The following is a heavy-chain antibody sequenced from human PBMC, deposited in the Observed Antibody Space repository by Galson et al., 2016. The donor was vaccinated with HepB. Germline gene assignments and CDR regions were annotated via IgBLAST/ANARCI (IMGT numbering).Heavy chain of an antibody. V-gene: IGHV3-7*03. CDR1: GFTFSSYS. CDR3: ARGRGVEV. Sequence: SLRLSCAASGFTFSSYSMTWVRQAPGKGLEWVANIKQDGSEKYYVDSVKGRFTISRDNAKNSLYLQMNSLRGEDTAVYYCARGRGVEVWGQGTTVTVSS. J-gene: IGHJ6*02. CDR2: IKQDGSEK.